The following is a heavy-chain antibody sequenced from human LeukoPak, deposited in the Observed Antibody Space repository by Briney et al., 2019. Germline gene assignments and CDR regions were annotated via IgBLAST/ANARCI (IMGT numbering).Heavy chain of an antibody. J-gene: IGHJ6*02. CDR3: AREDIVVVPAATYYYYGMDV. D-gene: IGHD2-2*01. CDR1: GFTFSSYS. CDR2: ISSSSSYI. Sequence: GGSLRLSCAASGFTFSSYSMNWVRQAPGKGLEWVSSISSSSSYIYYADSVKGRFTISRDNAKNSLYLQMNSLRAEDTAVYYCAREDIVVVPAATYYYYGMDVWGQGTTVTVSS. V-gene: IGHV3-21*01.